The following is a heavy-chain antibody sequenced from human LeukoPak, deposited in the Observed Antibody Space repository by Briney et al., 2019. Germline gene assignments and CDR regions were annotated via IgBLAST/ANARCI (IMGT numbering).Heavy chain of an antibody. V-gene: IGHV4-59*01. CDR3: AREANIVVVSAAENYWYFDL. CDR2: IYYSGST. CDR1: GGSISSYY. J-gene: IGHJ2*01. D-gene: IGHD2-2*01. Sequence: SGTRSLTCTVSGGSISSYYWSWIRQPPGKGLEWIGYIYYSGSTNYNPSLKSRVTISVDTSKNQFSLKLSSVTAADTAVYYRAREANIVVVSAAENYWYFDLWGRGTLVTVSS.